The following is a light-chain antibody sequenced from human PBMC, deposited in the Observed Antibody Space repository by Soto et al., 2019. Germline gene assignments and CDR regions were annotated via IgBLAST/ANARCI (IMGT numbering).Light chain of an antibody. CDR1: SSNIGAGYD. Sequence: QAVVTQPPSVSGAPGQRVTISCTGSSSNIGAGYDVHWYQQLPGTAPKLLIYGNSNRPSGVPDRFSGSKSGTSASLAITGLQAEDEADYYCQSYDSSLSALFGTGTKVTVL. V-gene: IGLV1-40*01. CDR3: QSYDSSLSAL. J-gene: IGLJ1*01. CDR2: GNS.